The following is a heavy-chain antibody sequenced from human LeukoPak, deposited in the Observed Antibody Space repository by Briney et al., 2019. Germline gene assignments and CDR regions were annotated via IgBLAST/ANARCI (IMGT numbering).Heavy chain of an antibody. CDR2: IKQDGSQK. CDR1: GFTFNNYW. Sequence: GGSLRLSCAASGFTFNNYWMTWVRQAPGKGLEWVANIKQDGSQKYYVDSVKGRFTISRDNAKNSVYLQMNSLRAGDTGIYYCARIGYSSSCTDYWGQGTLVTVSS. CDR3: ARIGYSSSCTDY. J-gene: IGHJ4*02. V-gene: IGHV3-7*01. D-gene: IGHD2-2*01.